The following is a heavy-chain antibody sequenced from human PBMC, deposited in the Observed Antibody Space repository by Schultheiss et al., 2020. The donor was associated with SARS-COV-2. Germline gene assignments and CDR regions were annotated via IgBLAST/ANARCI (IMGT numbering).Heavy chain of an antibody. D-gene: IGHD6-19*01. Sequence: GESLKISCKGSGYSFTSYWIGWVRQMPGKGLEWMGIIYPGDYDTRYSPSFQGQVTISADKSISTAYLQWSSLKASDTAMYYCARRGPGIAVAGTSWFDPWGQGTLVTVSS. CDR1: GYSFTSYW. J-gene: IGHJ5*02. V-gene: IGHV5-51*01. CDR3: ARRGPGIAVAGTSWFDP. CDR2: IYPGDYDT.